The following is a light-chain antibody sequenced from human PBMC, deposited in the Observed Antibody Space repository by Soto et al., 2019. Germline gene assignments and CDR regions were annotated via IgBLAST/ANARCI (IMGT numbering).Light chain of an antibody. Sequence: DIQMTQSPSSLSASVGDRVTITCRASQSISSSLNWYQQKPGKAPKLLIYAASSLQGGVPSGFSGSGSGTDFTLTISSLLPDDFATYYCQQTYDTPHTFGQGTKLEIK. J-gene: IGKJ2*01. V-gene: IGKV1-39*01. CDR2: AAS. CDR1: QSISSS. CDR3: QQTYDTPHT.